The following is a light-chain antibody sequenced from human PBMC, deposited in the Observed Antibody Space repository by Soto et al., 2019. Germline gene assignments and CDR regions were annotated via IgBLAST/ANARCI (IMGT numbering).Light chain of an antibody. CDR1: SSDVGSYNL. J-gene: IGLJ2*01. CDR2: EVS. Sequence: QSALTQPASVSGSPGQSITIPCTGASSDVGSYNLVSWYQHYPGKAPKLMIYEVSRRPSGISDRFSGSKSGNTASLTISGLQAEDEADYYCCSYAGSLTFVIFGGGTKVTVL. V-gene: IGLV2-23*02. CDR3: CSYAGSLTFVI.